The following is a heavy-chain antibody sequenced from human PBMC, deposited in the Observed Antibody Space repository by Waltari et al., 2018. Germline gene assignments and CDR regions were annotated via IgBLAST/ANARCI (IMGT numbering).Heavy chain of an antibody. J-gene: IGHJ5*02. V-gene: IGHV4-59*01. Sequence: QVQLQESGPGLVKPSETLSLTCTVPGGPISSTYWSWIRQPPGQGLERTGAMSYSGSTNYNPSLKSRVTISVDTSKNQFSLKLSSVTAADTAVYYCARALNWNYQNWFDPWGQGTLVTVSS. CDR3: ARALNWNYQNWFDP. CDR2: MSYSGST. CDR1: GGPISSTY. D-gene: IGHD1-7*01.